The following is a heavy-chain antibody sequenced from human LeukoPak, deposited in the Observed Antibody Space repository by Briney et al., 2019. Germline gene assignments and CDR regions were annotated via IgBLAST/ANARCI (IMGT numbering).Heavy chain of an antibody. J-gene: IGHJ4*02. CDR2: INSDGSSP. V-gene: IGHV3-74*01. CDR1: GFTFSSYW. Sequence: PGGSLRLSCAASGFTFSSYWMHWVRQAPGKGLVWVSRINSDGSSPNYADSVKGRFTISRDNAKNTLYLQMNSLRAEDAAVYYCARAVAGTHFDYWGQGTLVTVPS. CDR3: ARAVAGTHFDY. D-gene: IGHD6-19*01.